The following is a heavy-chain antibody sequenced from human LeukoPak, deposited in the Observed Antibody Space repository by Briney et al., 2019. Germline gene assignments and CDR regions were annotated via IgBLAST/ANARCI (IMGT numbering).Heavy chain of an antibody. V-gene: IGHV3-30*02. CDR3: AKSSGGYVLDP. CDR1: GFTFRSYG. CDR2: IQYDGNNK. J-gene: IGHJ5*02. Sequence: PGGSLRLSCAASGFTFRSYGMHWVRQAPGKGLEWVAFIQYDGNNKYNADSVKGRFTISRDNSKNTLYLQMNSLRAEDTAVYYCAKSSGGYVLDPWGQGTLVTVSS. D-gene: IGHD6-19*01.